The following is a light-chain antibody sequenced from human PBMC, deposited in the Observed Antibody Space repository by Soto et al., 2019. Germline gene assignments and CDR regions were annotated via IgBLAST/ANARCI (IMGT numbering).Light chain of an antibody. J-gene: IGKJ1*01. V-gene: IGKV1-39*01. CDR1: QSISSY. CDR3: QQRYSTRWT. Sequence: IEMTQYQTSLSASVGDRVTITCRASQSISSYLNWYQQKPGKAPKLLIYAASSLQSGVPSRFSGSGSGTDFTLTISSLQPEDVATYYCQQRYSTRWTFGQGTKVDIK. CDR2: AAS.